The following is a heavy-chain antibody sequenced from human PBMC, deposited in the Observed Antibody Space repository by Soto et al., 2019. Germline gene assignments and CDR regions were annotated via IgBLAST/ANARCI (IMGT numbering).Heavy chain of an antibody. Sequence: PGGSLRLSCAASGFTFSSYGMHWVRQAPGKGLEWVAVISYDGSNKYYADSVKGRFTISRDNSKNTLYLQMNSLRAEDTAVYYCANNVEISGGSYYYYYYGMDVWGQGTTVTVSS. CDR3: ANNVEISGGSYYYYYYGMDV. J-gene: IGHJ6*02. CDR2: ISYDGSNK. D-gene: IGHD2-15*01. V-gene: IGHV3-30*18. CDR1: GFTFSSYG.